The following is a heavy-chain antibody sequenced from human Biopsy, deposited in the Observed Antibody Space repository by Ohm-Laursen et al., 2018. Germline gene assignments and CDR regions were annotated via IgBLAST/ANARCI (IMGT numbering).Heavy chain of an antibody. V-gene: IGHV4-4*07. CDR1: GASITSYY. J-gene: IGHJ6*02. CDR2: TYKGGNT. CDR3: ARDTRWSPYSMDV. D-gene: IGHD4-23*01. Sequence: GTLSLTCTVSGASITSYYWSWIRQPAGKGLEWIGHTYKGGNTNHNPSLKSRVSMSVDTSKNQLSLTLRSVTAADTAVYYCARDTRWSPYSMDVWGQGTTVTVSS.